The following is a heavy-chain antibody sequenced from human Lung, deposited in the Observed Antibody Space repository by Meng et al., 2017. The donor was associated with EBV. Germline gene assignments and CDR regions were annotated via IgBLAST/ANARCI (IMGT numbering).Heavy chain of an antibody. V-gene: IGHV1-2*04. J-gene: IGHJ5*02. CDR3: ARVSKGGSYRFDP. D-gene: IGHD1-26*01. CDR2: IKFNSGGT. CDR1: GNTFHDQQ. Sequence: VKGSWKAFGNTFHDQQNAWGGKGPGKGLEWMTWIKFNSGGTNYAQKFPGCVTVNRDTSISAAYLELRRLKSEDTAVYYCARVSKGGSYRFDPWGQGTLVTVSS.